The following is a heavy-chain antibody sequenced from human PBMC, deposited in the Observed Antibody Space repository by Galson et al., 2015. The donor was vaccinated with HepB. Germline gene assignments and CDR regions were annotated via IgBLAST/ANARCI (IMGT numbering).Heavy chain of an antibody. J-gene: IGHJ6*02. CDR2: IVVGSGNT. CDR1: GFTFTSSA. Sequence: SVKVSCKASGFTFTSSAMQWVRQARGQRLEWIGWIVVGSGNTNYAQKLQERVTITRDMSTSTAYMELSSLRSEDTAVYYCAASLYTTFGYYDSSGYHGGLYYYGMDVWGQGTTVTVSS. V-gene: IGHV1-58*02. CDR3: AASLYTTFGYYDSSGYHGGLYYYGMDV. D-gene: IGHD3-22*01.